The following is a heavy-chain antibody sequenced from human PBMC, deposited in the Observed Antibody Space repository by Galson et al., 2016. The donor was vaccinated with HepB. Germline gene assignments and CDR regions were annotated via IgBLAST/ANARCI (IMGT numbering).Heavy chain of an antibody. CDR1: GYNFATYW. CDR2: IYPGDSDT. Sequence: QSGAEVTKPGESLKISCTGSGYNFATYWIGWVRHMPGKGLEWLGIIYPGDSDTTYSPSLQGQVTISADQSLNTASLQWSGLKASDSAIYYCARRLNWGSRWYFDLWGRGTLVTVSS. V-gene: IGHV5-51*01. J-gene: IGHJ2*01. CDR3: ARRLNWGSRWYFDL. D-gene: IGHD7-27*01.